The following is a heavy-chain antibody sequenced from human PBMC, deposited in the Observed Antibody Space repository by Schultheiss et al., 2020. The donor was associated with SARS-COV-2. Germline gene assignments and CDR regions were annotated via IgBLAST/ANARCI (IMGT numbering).Heavy chain of an antibody. CDR1: GYTFTGYY. V-gene: IGHV1-2*02. Sequence: ASVKVSCKASGYTFTGYYMHWVRQAPGQGLEWMGWINPNSGGINYAQKFQGRVTMTRDTSISTAYMELSRLRSDDTAVYYCARPIVGASRGFDYWGQGTLVTVSS. D-gene: IGHD1-26*01. J-gene: IGHJ4*02. CDR3: ARPIVGASRGFDY. CDR2: INPNSGGI.